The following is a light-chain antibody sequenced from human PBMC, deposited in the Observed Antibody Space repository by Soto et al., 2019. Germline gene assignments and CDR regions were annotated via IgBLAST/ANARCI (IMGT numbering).Light chain of an antibody. V-gene: IGLV1-40*01. CDR2: GNS. J-gene: IGLJ3*02. CDR3: QSYDSSLSGSM. CDR1: SSNIGAGYH. Sequence: QSVLTQPPSVSGAPGQRVTISCIGSSSNIGAGYHVHWYQQLPGTAPKLLIYGNSNRPSGVPDRFSGSKSGTSASLAITGLQAEDEADYYCQSYDSSLSGSMFGGGTKVTVL.